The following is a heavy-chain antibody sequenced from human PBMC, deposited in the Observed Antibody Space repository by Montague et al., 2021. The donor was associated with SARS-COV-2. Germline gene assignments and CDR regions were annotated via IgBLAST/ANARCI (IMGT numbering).Heavy chain of an antibody. V-gene: IGHV4-39*02. CDR1: SGSIISSGYY. J-gene: IGHJ4*02. D-gene: IGHD3-10*01. CDR3: ARGMIRGVTTPFDY. CDR2: IYYSGTT. Sequence: SETLSLTCSVSSGSIISSGYYWGWIRQPPGKELEWIGNIYYSGTTYYXPSLQSRDTISVDTSKNHLSLRLSSVTAADTAVYFCARGMIRGVTTPFDYWGQGSQVTVSS.